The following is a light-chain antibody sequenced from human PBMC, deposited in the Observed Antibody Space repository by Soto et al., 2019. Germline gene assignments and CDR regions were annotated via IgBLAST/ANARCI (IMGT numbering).Light chain of an antibody. V-gene: IGLV2-14*01. Sequence: QSVLTQPASVSGSPGQSIAISCTGTSSDVGGYDYVSWYQQQPDKAPKLMVYEVTKRPSGVSNRFSGSKSGNTASLTISGLQSEDEADYYCRSHTSGSTRVFRTGTKVTVL. CDR1: SSDVGGYDY. J-gene: IGLJ1*01. CDR3: RSHTSGSTRV. CDR2: EVT.